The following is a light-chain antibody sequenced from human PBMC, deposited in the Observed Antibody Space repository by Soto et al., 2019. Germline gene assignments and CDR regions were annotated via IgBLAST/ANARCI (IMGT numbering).Light chain of an antibody. CDR2: KAS. J-gene: IGKJ1*01. Sequence: DIQMTQSPSTLSASVGDRVTITCRASQSISSWLAWYQQKPGKAPKLLIYKASSLESGVPSRFSGSGSGTEFTLTISSLQPDDFATYYCQQYNSYWVAFGQGTKVEIK. V-gene: IGKV1-5*03. CDR1: QSISSW. CDR3: QQYNSYWVA.